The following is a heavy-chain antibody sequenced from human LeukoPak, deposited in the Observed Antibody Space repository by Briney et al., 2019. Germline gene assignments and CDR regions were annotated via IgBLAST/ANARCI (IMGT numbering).Heavy chain of an antibody. D-gene: IGHD1-1*01. CDR2: ISSTSTYI. J-gene: IGHJ3*02. V-gene: IGHV3-21*01. Sequence: GESLRLSCAASGFTLSGYSMSWVRQAPGKGLGWVSSISSTSTYIYYADSVKGRFTISRDNAKNSLYLQMNSLRAEDTAVYYCANRPTGKENAFETWGQGTMVTVSS. CDR3: ANRPTGKENAFET. CDR1: GFTLSGYS.